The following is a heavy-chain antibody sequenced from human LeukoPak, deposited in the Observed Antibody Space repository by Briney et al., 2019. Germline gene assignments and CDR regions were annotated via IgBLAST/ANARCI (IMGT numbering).Heavy chain of an antibody. CDR3: TTESDYDFWSGYNWFDP. V-gene: IGHV3-15*01. D-gene: IGHD3-3*01. CDR1: GFTFSTYA. J-gene: IGHJ5*02. CDR2: IISKTDGGTT. Sequence: GGSLRLSCAASGFTFSTYAMNWVRQAPGKGLEWVGRIISKTDGGTTDYAAPVKGRFTISRDDSKNTLYLQMNSLKTEDTAVYYCTTESDYDFWSGYNWFDPWGQGTLVTVSS.